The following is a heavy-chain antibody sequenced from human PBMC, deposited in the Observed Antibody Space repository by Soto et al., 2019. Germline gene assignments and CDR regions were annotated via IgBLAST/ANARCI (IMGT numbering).Heavy chain of an antibody. D-gene: IGHD3-3*01. CDR3: ARGLSGVVILEWPDAFDI. Sequence: PGGSLRLSCAASGFTFSSYSMNWVRQAPGKGLEWVSSISSSSSYIYYADSVKGRFTISRDNAKNSLYLQMNSLRAEDTAVYYCARGLSGVVILEWPDAFDIWGQGTMVTVSS. J-gene: IGHJ3*02. CDR2: ISSSSSYI. CDR1: GFTFSSYS. V-gene: IGHV3-21*01.